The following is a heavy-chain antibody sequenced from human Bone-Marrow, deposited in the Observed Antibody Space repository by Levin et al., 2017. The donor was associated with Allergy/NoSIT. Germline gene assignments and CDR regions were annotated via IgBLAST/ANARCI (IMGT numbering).Heavy chain of an antibody. V-gene: IGHV3-7*01. CDR1: GFTFSSFW. J-gene: IGHJ4*02. D-gene: IGHD2-21*02. CDR3: VPQTGGDLHS. CDR2: IKEDGSRE. Sequence: GESLKISCAASGFTFSSFWMSWVRQAPGKGLEWVANIKEDGSREQYLDSVKGRFTISRDNAKNSVFLQMNTLRAEDTAVYYCVPQTGGDLHSWGQGTLVTVSS.